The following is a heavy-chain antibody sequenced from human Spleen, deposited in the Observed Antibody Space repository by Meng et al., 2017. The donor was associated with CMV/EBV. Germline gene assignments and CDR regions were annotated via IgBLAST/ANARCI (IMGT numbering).Heavy chain of an antibody. D-gene: IGHD3-10*01. V-gene: IGHV3-74*01. CDR3: ARGRQGGHFDY. CDR2: INSDGSST. J-gene: IGHJ4*02. Sequence: GESLKISCAASGFTFSSYWMHWVRQAPGKGLVWVSRINSDGSSTSYADSVKGRFTISRDNAKNTLYLQMNSLRAEDTAVYYCARGRQGGHFDYWGQETLVTVSS. CDR1: GFTFSSYW.